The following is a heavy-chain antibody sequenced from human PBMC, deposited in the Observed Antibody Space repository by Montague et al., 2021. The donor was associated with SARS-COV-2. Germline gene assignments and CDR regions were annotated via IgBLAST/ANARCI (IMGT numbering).Heavy chain of an antibody. D-gene: IGHD6-13*01. J-gene: IGHJ6*02. CDR1: GFSFSSYD. CDR2: ISNDGGAI. V-gene: IGHV3-48*03. CDR3: ARVWSSRWYGGMDV. Sequence: SLRLSCAASGFSFSSYDMNWVRQAPGKGLAWVSYISNDGGAIYYAASVKGRFPISRDNAKNSLYLQMNSLRAEDTAVYYCARVWSSRWYGGMDVWGQGTTVTVSS.